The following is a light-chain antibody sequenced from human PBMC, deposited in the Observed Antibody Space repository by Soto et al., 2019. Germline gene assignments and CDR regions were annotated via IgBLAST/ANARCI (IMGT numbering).Light chain of an antibody. CDR2: AAS. J-gene: IGKJ5*01. Sequence: DIQMTQSPSTLSGSVGVRVTITCRASQRISTYLNWYQQKPGKAPKLLIYAASSLQSGVPSRFSGSGSGTDFTLTISSLQPEDFATYYCQQSYSTPITFGQGTRLEIK. CDR3: QQSYSTPIT. CDR1: QRISTY. V-gene: IGKV1-39*01.